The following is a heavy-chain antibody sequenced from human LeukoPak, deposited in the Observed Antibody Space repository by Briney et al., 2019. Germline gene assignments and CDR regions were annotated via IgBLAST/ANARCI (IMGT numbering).Heavy chain of an antibody. CDR3: ARSPPYYYGSSGYWYYFDY. V-gene: IGHV1-3*03. CDR2: INAGNGNT. D-gene: IGHD3-22*01. J-gene: IGHJ4*02. CDR1: GYTFTSYV. Sequence: ASVKVSCKASGYTFTSYVMHWVRQAPGQRPEWMGWINAGNGNTKYSQEFQGRVTITRDTSASTAYMELSSLRSEDMAVYYCARSPPYYYGSSGYWYYFDYWGQGTLVTVSS.